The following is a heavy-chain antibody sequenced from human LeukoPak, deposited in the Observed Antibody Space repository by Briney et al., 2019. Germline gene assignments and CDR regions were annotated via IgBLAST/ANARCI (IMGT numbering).Heavy chain of an antibody. Sequence: PGGSLRLSCAASGFTFSSYAMSWVRQAPGKGLEWVSAISSSGSLIYYADSVKGRFTISRDNAKNSLYLQMNSLRAEDTAVYYCASSVVSGYWGQGTLVTVSS. CDR3: ASSVVSGY. CDR2: ISSSGSLI. D-gene: IGHD4-23*01. V-gene: IGHV3-21*01. CDR1: GFTFSSYA. J-gene: IGHJ4*02.